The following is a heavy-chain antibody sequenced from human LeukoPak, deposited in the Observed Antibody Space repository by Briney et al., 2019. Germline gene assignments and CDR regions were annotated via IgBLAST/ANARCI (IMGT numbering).Heavy chain of an antibody. CDR3: ANDIYYVVDY. D-gene: IGHD3-10*01. Sequence: GGPLELSCETSGFPFIGFPMTWFGQPPGRGLDWVSGISGSGGSTYYADSVKGRFTISRDNSKNTLYLQMNSLRAEDTAVYYCANDIYYVVDYWGQGTLVTVSS. CDR2: ISGSGGST. V-gene: IGHV3-23*01. J-gene: IGHJ4*02. CDR1: GFPFIGFP.